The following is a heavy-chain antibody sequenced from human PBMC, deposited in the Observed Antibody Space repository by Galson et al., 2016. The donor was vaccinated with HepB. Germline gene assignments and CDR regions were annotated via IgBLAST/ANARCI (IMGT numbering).Heavy chain of an antibody. CDR1: GLTFSDSY. CDR3: TRDRGGGSTDYSLMDV. D-gene: IGHD3-10*01. J-gene: IGHJ6*02. Sequence: SLRLSCAASGLTFSDSYLDWSRQAPGKGLEWVGRSRGKGKSYTTEYAASVKGRFTISRDDSKNSLYLQINSLESEDTAVYYCTRDRGGGSTDYSLMDVWGQGTTVTVSS. V-gene: IGHV3-72*01. CDR2: SRGKGKSYTT.